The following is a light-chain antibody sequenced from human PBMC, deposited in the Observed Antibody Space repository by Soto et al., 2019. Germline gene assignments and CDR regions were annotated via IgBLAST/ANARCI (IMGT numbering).Light chain of an antibody. J-gene: IGLJ2*01. CDR1: SRGVGGYNY. Sequence: QSVLTQPRSVSGSPGQSVTISCTGTSRGVGGYNYVSWYQQHPGKAPKLMMYDVSKRPSGVPDRFSGSKSGNTASLTSSGLQAEDEADYHCCSYAGSYTFAVFGGGTKLTVL. CDR2: DVS. CDR3: CSYAGSYTFAV. V-gene: IGLV2-11*01.